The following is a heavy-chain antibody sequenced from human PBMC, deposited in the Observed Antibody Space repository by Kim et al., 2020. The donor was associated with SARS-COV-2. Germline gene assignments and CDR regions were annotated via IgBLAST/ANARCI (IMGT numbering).Heavy chain of an antibody. CDR3: ARDSEVGVVIVIDALDI. D-gene: IGHD3-16*02. Sequence: GGSLRLSCAASGFTFSSYSMHWVRQAPGKGLEWVSSISSSSSYIYYADSVKGRFTISRDNAKNSLYLQMNSLRTEDTAVYYCARDSEVGVVIVIDALDIWGQETMGT. J-gene: IGHJ3*02. CDR1: GFTFSSYS. V-gene: IGHV3-21*01. CDR2: ISSSSSYI.